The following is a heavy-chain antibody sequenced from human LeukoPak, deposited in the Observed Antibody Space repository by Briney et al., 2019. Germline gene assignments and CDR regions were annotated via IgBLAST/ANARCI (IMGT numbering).Heavy chain of an antibody. J-gene: IGHJ4*02. D-gene: IGHD3-22*01. CDR1: GFTFSSYA. V-gene: IGHV3-23*01. Sequence: GGSLRLSCAASGFTFSSYAMSWVRQAPGKGLEWVSAISGSGGSTYYADSVKGRFTISRDNSKNTLYLQMNSLRAEDTAVYHCAKPPYLTDSYDTSGYSYDYWGPGTLVTVSS. CDR3: AKPPYLTDSYDTSGYSYDY. CDR2: ISGSGGST.